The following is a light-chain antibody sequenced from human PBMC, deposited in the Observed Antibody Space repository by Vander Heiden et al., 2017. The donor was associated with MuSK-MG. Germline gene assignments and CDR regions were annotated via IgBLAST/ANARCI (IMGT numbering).Light chain of an antibody. J-gene: IGLJ2*01. CDR1: ISDVGSHNL. Sequence: SALTQPASVSVSPGQSITISCTGTISDVGSHNLVSWYQQHTGKAPTLMIYEVSSRPSGVSNRFSGSKYGNTASLTSSGLQAEAEADYYCCSDAGSSIHVVFGGGTKLTVL. CDR2: EVS. V-gene: IGLV2-23*02. CDR3: CSDAGSSIHVV.